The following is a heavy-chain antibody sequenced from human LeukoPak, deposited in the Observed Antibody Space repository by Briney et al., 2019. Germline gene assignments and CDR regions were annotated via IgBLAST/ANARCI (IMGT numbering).Heavy chain of an antibody. J-gene: IGHJ4*02. D-gene: IGHD3-22*01. CDR1: GFTFSSYA. Sequence: GGSLRLSCAASGFTFSSYAMHWVRQAPGKGLEWVAVISYDGSNKYYADSVKGRFTISRDNSKNTLYLQMSSLGAEDTAVYYCARDPDYYYDSSGYYPHGFDYWGQGTLVTVSS. CDR2: ISYDGSNK. V-gene: IGHV3-30-3*01. CDR3: ARDPDYYYDSSGYYPHGFDY.